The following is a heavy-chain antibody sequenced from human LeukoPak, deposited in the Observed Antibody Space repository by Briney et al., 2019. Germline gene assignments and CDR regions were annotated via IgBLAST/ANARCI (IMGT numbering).Heavy chain of an antibody. CDR1: GFTFSSYT. Sequence: GGSLRLSCATSGFTFSSYTMNWVRQPPGKGLEWVSNIGTSSTTIYYADSVKGRFIISRDNAKNSLYLQMNSLGADDTAVYYCARFAAGGSYYYYMDVWGKGTTVTVSS. D-gene: IGHD6-25*01. V-gene: IGHV3-48*01. CDR2: IGTSSTTI. CDR3: ARFAAGGSYYYYMDV. J-gene: IGHJ6*03.